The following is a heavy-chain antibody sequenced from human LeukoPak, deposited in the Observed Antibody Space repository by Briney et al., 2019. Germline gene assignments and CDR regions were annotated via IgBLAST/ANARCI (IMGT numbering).Heavy chain of an antibody. D-gene: IGHD3-3*01. CDR2: ISVNSGKT. CDR1: GYTFTTYG. CDR3: ARDNRWSDYPPLGY. V-gene: IGHV1-18*01. Sequence: SVKVSCKASGYTFTTYGISWVRQAPGQGLDWMGWISVNSGKTNYAQKFQARVTMTTETSTSTAYMEVRSLRSDDTAVYYCARDNRWSDYPPLGYWGQGTLVTVSS. J-gene: IGHJ4*02.